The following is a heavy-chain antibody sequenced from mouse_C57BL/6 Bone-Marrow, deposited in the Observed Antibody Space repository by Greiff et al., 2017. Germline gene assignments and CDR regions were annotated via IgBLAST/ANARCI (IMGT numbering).Heavy chain of an antibody. Sequence: EVQLQQSGAELVRPGASVKLSCTASGFNIKDDYMHWVKQRPEQGLEWIGWIDPENGDTEYASKFQGKATITADTSSNTAYLQLSSLTSEDTAVYYCTPYDYGSSYGYFDVWGTGTTVTVSS. CDR3: TPYDYGSSYGYFDV. V-gene: IGHV14-4*01. J-gene: IGHJ1*03. CDR2: IDPENGDT. CDR1: GFNIKDDY. D-gene: IGHD1-1*01.